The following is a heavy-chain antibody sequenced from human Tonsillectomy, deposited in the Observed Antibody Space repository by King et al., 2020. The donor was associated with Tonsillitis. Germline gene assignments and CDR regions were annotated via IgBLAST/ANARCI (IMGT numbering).Heavy chain of an antibody. CDR3: AKDGIGVSDWYFDL. CDR1: GLTFANYG. CDR2: IGYDASYE. D-gene: IGHD1-14*01. Sequence: VQLVESGGGVVQPGTSLRLSCAASGLTFANYGMHWVRQAPGKGLEWVALIGYDASYENYADSVKGRFTISRDNSKNTLYLEMNSLRAEDTAVYYCAKDGIGVSDWYFDLWGRGTLVTVSS. J-gene: IGHJ2*01. V-gene: IGHV3-30*18.